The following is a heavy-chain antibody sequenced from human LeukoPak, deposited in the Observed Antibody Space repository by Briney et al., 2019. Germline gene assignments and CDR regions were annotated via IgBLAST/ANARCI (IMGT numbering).Heavy chain of an antibody. Sequence: SETLSLTCTVSGGSISSYYWSWIRQPPGKGLEWIGYIYYSGSTNYNPSLKSRVTISVDTSKNQFSLKLSSVTAADTAVYYCARVGVWSGPGGWFDPWGQGTLVTVSS. CDR1: GGSISSYY. CDR2: IYYSGST. CDR3: ARVGVWSGPGGWFDP. J-gene: IGHJ5*02. D-gene: IGHD3-3*01. V-gene: IGHV4-59*01.